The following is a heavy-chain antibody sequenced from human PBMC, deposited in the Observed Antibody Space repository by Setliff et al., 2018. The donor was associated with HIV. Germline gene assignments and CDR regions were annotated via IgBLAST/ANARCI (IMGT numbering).Heavy chain of an antibody. V-gene: IGHV4-61*01. CDR2: IYYTGST. CDR3: ARNRVPSSL. D-gene: IGHD3-10*01. J-gene: IGHJ4*02. CDR1: GGSITSGSYY. Sequence: PSETLSLTCSVSGGSITSGSYYWIWIRQPPGKGLEWIGSIYYTGSTDYNPSLMSRVTISLDTPKNQFSLKLNSVIAADTAVYYCARNRVPSSLWGQGTLVTVSS.